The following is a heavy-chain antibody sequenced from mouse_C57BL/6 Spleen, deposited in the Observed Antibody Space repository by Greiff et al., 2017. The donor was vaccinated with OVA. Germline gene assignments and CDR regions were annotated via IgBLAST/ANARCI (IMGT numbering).Heavy chain of an antibody. D-gene: IGHD4-1*02. CDR1: GFTFSDYY. CDR2: ISNGGGST. V-gene: IGHV5-12*01. Sequence: DVMLVESGGGLVQPGGSLKLSCAASGFTFSDYYMYWVRQTPEKRLEWVAYISNGGGSTYYPDTVKGRFTISRDNAKNTLYLQMSRLKSEDTAMYYCARPSTGTRWYFDVWGTGTTVTVSS. CDR3: ARPSTGTRWYFDV. J-gene: IGHJ1*03.